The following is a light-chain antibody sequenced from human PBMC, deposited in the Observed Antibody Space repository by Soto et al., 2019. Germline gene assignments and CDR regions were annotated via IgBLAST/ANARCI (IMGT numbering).Light chain of an antibody. CDR2: AAS. J-gene: IGKJ2*01. CDR1: QGISSW. V-gene: IGKV1D-16*01. Sequence: DIQMTQSPSSLSASVGDRVTITCRASQGISSWLAWYQQKPEKAPKSLIYAASSVQSGVPSRFSGSGSATDFTLTISCLQPEDFATYYCQQYKSYPYTFGQGTKLEIK. CDR3: QQYKSYPYT.